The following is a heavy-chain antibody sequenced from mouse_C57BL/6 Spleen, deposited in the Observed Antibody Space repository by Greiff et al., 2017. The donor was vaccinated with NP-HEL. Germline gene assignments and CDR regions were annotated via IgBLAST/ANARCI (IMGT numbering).Heavy chain of an antibody. V-gene: IGHV1-4*01. CDR3: ARSSSLYYYAMDY. D-gene: IGHD6-5*01. Sequence: VKLMESGAELARPGASVKMSCKASGYTFTSYTMHWVKQRPGQGLEWIGYINPSSGYTKYNQKFKDKATLTADKSSSTAYMQLSSLTSEDSAVYYCARSSSLYYYAMDYWGQGTSVTVSS. J-gene: IGHJ4*01. CDR2: INPSSGYT. CDR1: GYTFTSYT.